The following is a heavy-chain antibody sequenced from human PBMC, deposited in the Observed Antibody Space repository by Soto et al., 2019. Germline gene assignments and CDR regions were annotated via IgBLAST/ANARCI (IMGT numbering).Heavy chain of an antibody. D-gene: IGHD4-4*01. V-gene: IGHV1-69*01. CDR3: AASARDVLGYDYKDTEGLAI. J-gene: IGHJ3*02. CDR2: IIPLFNVA. Sequence: QVQLVQSGPEVKKPGSSVKVSCEASGGTFSNFAVNWVRQAPGQGLEWVGGIIPLFNVAKYAQKFEGRVTIVADDSTSTAYMDLSSLRSDDTAVYYCAASARDVLGYDYKDTEGLAIWGQGTLVTVSS. CDR1: GGTFSNFA.